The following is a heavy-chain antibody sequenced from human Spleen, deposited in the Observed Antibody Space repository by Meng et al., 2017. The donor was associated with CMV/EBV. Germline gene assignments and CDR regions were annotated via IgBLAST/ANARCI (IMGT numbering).Heavy chain of an antibody. V-gene: IGHV3-74*01. J-gene: IGHJ2*01. CDR2: VNSDGGVT. CDR3: ARDGVNWNYGYFDL. CDR1: GSTFSRSW. Sequence: AGSTFSRSWMHWVRPAPGKGLVWVSRVNSDGGVTGYAVSVKGRFTISRDNAKNTLYMQMNSLRAEDTAVYYCARDGVNWNYGYFDLWGRGTLVTVSS. D-gene: IGHD1-1*01.